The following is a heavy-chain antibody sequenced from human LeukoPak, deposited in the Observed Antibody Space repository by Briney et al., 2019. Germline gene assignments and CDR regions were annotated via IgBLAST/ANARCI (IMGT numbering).Heavy chain of an antibody. J-gene: IGHJ4*02. V-gene: IGHV1-69*13. CDR3: ARVNVRGSGGSHHFDY. CDR2: IIPIFGTA. CDR1: GGTFSIYA. Sequence: SVKVSCKASGGTFSIYAISWVRQAPGQGLEWMGGIIPIFGTANYAQKFQGRVTITADESTSTAYMELSSLRSEDTAVYYCARVNVRGSGGSHHFDYWGQGTLVTVSS. D-gene: IGHD3-10*02.